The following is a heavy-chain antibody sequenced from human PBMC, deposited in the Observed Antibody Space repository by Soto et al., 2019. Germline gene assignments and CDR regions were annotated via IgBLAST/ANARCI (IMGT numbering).Heavy chain of an antibody. CDR2: ISSNGGST. CDR3: ARGEYDFWSGYYYYYYMDV. J-gene: IGHJ6*03. V-gene: IGHV3-64*01. D-gene: IGHD3-3*01. CDR1: GFTFSSYA. Sequence: GGSLRLSCAASGFTFSSYAMHWVRQAPGKGLEYVSAISSNGGSTYYANSVKGRFTISRDNSKNTLYLQMGSLRAEDMAVYYCARGEYDFWSGYYYYYYMDVWGKGTTVTVSS.